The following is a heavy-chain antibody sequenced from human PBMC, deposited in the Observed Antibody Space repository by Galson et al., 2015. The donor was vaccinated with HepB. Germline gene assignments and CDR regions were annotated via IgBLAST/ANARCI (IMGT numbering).Heavy chain of an antibody. D-gene: IGHD3-22*01. CDR2: INPNNGAV. Sequence: SVKVSCKASGYTFTGHYLHWVRQAPGQGLEWLGWINPNNGAVYYGQKFQGRVTMTRDTSISTVYMELSRLTSDDTAVYYCARDQGYYYDSSSDYYVGGDFDFWGQGTLVTVSS. CDR1: GYTFTGHY. J-gene: IGHJ4*02. CDR3: ARDQGYYYDSSSDYYVGGDFDF. V-gene: IGHV1-2*02.